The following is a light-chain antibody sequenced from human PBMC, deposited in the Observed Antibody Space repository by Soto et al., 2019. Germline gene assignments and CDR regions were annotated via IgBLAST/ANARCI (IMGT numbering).Light chain of an antibody. CDR3: GSWDSSLSAYV. CDR1: SSNIGSNY. Sequence: QSVLTQPPSASGTPGQRLTISCSGSSSNIGSNYVFWYQQLPGTAPKVLIYDDNKRPSGIPDRFSGSKSGTSATLGITGFQTGDEADYYCGSWDSSLSAYVFGTGTKVTVL. V-gene: IGLV1-51*01. CDR2: DDN. J-gene: IGLJ1*01.